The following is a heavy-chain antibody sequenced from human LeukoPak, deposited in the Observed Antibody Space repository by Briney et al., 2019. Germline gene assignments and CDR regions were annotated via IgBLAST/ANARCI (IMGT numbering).Heavy chain of an antibody. D-gene: IGHD4-23*01. CDR2: MNPNSGNT. Sequence: ASVKVSCKASGYTSTSYDINWVRQATGQGLEWMGWMNPNSGNTGYAQKFQGRVTMTRNTSISTAYMELSSLRSEDTAVYYCARGDSTVVTPGVDYWGQGTLVTVSS. CDR3: ARGDSTVVTPGVDY. J-gene: IGHJ4*02. V-gene: IGHV1-8*01. CDR1: GYTSTSYD.